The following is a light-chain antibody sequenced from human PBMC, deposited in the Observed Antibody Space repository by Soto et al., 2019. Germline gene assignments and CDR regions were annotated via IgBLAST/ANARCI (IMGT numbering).Light chain of an antibody. V-gene: IGKV1-17*01. CDR2: RAS. J-gene: IGKJ3*01. Sequence: DIQMTQSPSFLSPSIGDRVTITCRASQGIRDDLSWFQQKPGKAPERLIYRASFLQAGAPSRFSGSGSGTEFTLTIISLQPEDFATYDCLQHSSYPFTFGPGTEVHVK. CDR3: LQHSSYPFT. CDR1: QGIRDD.